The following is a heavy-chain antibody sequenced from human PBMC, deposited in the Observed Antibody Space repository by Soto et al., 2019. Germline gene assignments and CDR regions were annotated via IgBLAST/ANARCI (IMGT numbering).Heavy chain of an antibody. CDR3: ARGGSSDWQVAFDF. CDR2: VNHNGRN. D-gene: IGHD6-19*01. Sequence: SETLSLTCAVYGGTFSGYFWNWIRQSPGKGLEWIGKVNHNGRNNYNPSLKSRVTISLDMSKKQISLKLTSVTAADTAVYYCARGGSSDWQVAFDFWGQGTMVTVS. V-gene: IGHV4-34*01. J-gene: IGHJ3*01. CDR1: GGTFSGYF.